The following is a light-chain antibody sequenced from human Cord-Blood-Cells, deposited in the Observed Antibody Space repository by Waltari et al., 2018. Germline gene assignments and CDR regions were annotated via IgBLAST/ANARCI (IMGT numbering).Light chain of an antibody. CDR3: CSYAGSYVV. J-gene: IGLJ2*01. CDR2: DVS. V-gene: IGLV2-11*01. CDR1: SSDVGGYNY. Sequence: QSALTQPRSVSGSPGQTVTISCTGHSSDVGGYNYVSWYQQHPGKAPKLWIYDVSKRPSGVPDRFSCSKSGNTASLTISGLQAEDEADYYCCSYAGSYVVFGGGTKLTFL.